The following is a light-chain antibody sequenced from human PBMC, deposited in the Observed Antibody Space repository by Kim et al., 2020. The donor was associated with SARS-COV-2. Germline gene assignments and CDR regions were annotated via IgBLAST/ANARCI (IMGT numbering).Light chain of an antibody. V-gene: IGLV3-1*01. CDR2: QDS. CDR3: QAWDSSTLWV. CDR1: KLGDKY. Sequence: SYELTQPPSVSVSPGQTASITCSGDKLGDKYACWYQQKPGQSPVLVIYQDSKRPSGIPERFSGSNSGNTATLTISGTQAMEEADYYCQAWDSSTLWVFGG. J-gene: IGLJ3*02.